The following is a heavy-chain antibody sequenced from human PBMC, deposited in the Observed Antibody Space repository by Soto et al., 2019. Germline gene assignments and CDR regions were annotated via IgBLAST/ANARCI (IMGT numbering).Heavy chain of an antibody. V-gene: IGHV4-4*07. CDR3: ARDLKFGQADY. CDR2: IYTSGST. J-gene: IGHJ4*02. Sequence: SETLSLTCTVSGGSISSYYWAWIRQPSGKGLEWIGRIYTSGSTNYNPSLKSRVTMSVDTSKNQFSLKLSSVTAADTAVYYCARDLKFGQADYWGQGSQVTVSS. CDR1: GGSISSYY. D-gene: IGHD3-10*01.